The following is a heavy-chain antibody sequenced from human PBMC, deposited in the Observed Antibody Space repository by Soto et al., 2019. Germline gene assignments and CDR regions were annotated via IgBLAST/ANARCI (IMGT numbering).Heavy chain of an antibody. Sequence: PVGSLRLSCAASGFTFSTYEMNWVRQAPGRGLEWVSYISSSGVSTIYYADSVKGRFTISRDNAKSSLYLQMNSLRAEDTAVYYCARDRLSPYDILAGYRFYGMDVWGQGTTVTVSS. CDR1: GFTFSTYE. J-gene: IGHJ6*02. D-gene: IGHD3-9*01. CDR3: ARDRLSPYDILAGYRFYGMDV. V-gene: IGHV3-48*03. CDR2: ISSSGVSTI.